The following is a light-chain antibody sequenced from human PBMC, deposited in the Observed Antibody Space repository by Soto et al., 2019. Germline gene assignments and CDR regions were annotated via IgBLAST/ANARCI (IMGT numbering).Light chain of an antibody. CDR3: QHYNSYPQA. V-gene: IGKV1-5*03. J-gene: IGKJ1*01. CDR1: QSISSW. Sequence: DIQMTQSPSTLSASVGDRVTITCRASQSISSWLAWYQQKPGKAPKLMIYEASTLKSGVPSRFSGSGSGTEFTLTISSLQPDDFATYYCQHYNSYPQAFGQGTKVDI. CDR2: EAS.